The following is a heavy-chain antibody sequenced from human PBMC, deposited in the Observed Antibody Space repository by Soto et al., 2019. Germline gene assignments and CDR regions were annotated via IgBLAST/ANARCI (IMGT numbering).Heavy chain of an antibody. CDR2: IYPGDSDT. CDR3: ARQAAYCGGDCPPDY. J-gene: IGHJ4*02. CDR1: GYSFTSYW. D-gene: IGHD2-21*02. Sequence: GESLKISCKGSGYSFTSYWIGWVRQMPGKGLEWMGIIYPGDSDTRYSPSFQGQVTISADKSISTAYLQWSSLKASDTAMYYCARQAAYCGGDCPPDYWGQGTLVTVSS. V-gene: IGHV5-51*01.